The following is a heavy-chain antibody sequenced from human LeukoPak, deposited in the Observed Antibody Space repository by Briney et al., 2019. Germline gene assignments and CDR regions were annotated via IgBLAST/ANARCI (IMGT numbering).Heavy chain of an antibody. Sequence: GGSLRLSCVASGFPFSSYWMTWVRQAPGKGLEWVANIKQDGSKKSYVDSVKGRFTISRDNAKNSLCLQMNSLRAEDTAVYYCARDLVVVINDAFDIWGQGTMVTVSS. J-gene: IGHJ3*02. V-gene: IGHV3-7*01. D-gene: IGHD3-22*01. CDR2: IKQDGSKK. CDR1: GFPFSSYW. CDR3: ARDLVVVINDAFDI.